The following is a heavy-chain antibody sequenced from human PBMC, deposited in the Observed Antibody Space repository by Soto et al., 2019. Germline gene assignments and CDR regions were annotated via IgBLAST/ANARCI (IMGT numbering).Heavy chain of an antibody. J-gene: IGHJ6*02. Sequence: SETLSLTCPPSGCSISSYYRTWLRQPPEKGLAWIGSVCYSGSTNYNPSLKSRVTISVDTSKNQSSLKLSSVTAADTAVYYCASDRPITICGLDTSYYYGMDVWGQGTTVTVSS. CDR3: ASDRPITICGLDTSYYYGMDV. CDR2: VCYSGST. CDR1: GCSISSYY. V-gene: IGHV4-59*01. D-gene: IGHD3-3*01.